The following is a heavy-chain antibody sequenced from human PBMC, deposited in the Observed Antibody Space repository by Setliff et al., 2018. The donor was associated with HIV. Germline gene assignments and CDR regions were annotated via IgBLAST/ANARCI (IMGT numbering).Heavy chain of an antibody. CDR2: IIPLFGTA. CDR1: GGTFSDYA. D-gene: IGHD1-26*01. J-gene: IGHJ6*03. CDR3: ARTWYSGALYYYYYYMDV. V-gene: IGHV1-69*13. Sequence: GASVKVSCKASGGTFSDYAIIWVRQVPGQGLEWMGEIIPLFGTANYAQKFQGRVTITADESTSTAYMELSSLRSEDTAVYYCARTWYSGALYYYYYYMDVWGKGTTVTVSS.